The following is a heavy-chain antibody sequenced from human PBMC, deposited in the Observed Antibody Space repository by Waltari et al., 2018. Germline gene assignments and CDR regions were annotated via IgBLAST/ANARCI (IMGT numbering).Heavy chain of an antibody. CDR2: MNPNSGNT. V-gene: IGHV1-8*02. CDR1: GYTFTSYD. CDR3: ARAEDSSGYYLYYYYYYGMDV. Sequence: QVQLVQSGAEVKKPGASVKVSCKASGYTFTSYDINWVRQATGQGLEWMGWMNPNSGNTGYAQKFQGRVTMTRNTSISTAYMELSSLRSEDTAVYYCARAEDSSGYYLYYYYYYGMDVWGQGTTVTVSS. J-gene: IGHJ6*02. D-gene: IGHD3-22*01.